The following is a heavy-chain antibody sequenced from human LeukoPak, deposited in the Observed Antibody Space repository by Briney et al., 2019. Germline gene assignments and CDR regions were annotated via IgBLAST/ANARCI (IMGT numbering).Heavy chain of an antibody. CDR2: ISYDGSNK. CDR3: AKDVSRRIAAAGTGYFQH. Sequence: PGGSLRLSCAASGFITSSYAMSWLRQAPGKGLEWVAIISYDGSNKYYADSVKGRFTISRDNSKNTLYLQMNSLRAEDTAVYYCAKDVSRRIAAAGTGYFQHWGQGTLVTVSS. J-gene: IGHJ1*01. CDR1: GFITSSYA. D-gene: IGHD6-13*01. V-gene: IGHV3-30*18.